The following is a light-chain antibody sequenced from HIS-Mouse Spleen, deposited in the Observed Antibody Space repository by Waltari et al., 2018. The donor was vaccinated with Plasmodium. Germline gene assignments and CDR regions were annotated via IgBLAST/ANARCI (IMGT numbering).Light chain of an antibody. CDR1: ALPKKY. J-gene: IGLJ3*02. CDR2: EDS. Sequence: SYELTQPPSVSVSPGQTARITCSGDALPKKYAYWYQQKSGQAPVLGSCEDSKRPSGIRERFSGSSSGTMATLTISGAQVEDEADYYCYATDSSGNHRVFGGGTKLTVL. CDR3: YATDSSGNHRV. V-gene: IGLV3-10*01.